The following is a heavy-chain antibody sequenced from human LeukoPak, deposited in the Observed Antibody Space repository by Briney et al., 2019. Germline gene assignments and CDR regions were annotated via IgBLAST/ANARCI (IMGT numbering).Heavy chain of an antibody. CDR3: ATYTHWVAADV. D-gene: IGHD3-16*01. CDR2: IKEDGSEK. Sequence: GGSLRLSCAASGLTFSETWMSWVRQAPGQGLEWVAAIKEDGSEKDYVDSVKGRFTISRDNAKNSLYLQMNSLRAEDTAVYYCATYTHWVAADVWDQGTTVSVSS. V-gene: IGHV3-7*01. J-gene: IGHJ6*02. CDR1: GLTFSETW.